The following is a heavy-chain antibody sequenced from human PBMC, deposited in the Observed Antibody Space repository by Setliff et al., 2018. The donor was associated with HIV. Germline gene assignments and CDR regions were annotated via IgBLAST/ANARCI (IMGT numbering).Heavy chain of an antibody. CDR2: IYYSGVT. D-gene: IGHD3-10*01. V-gene: IGHV4-59*11. J-gene: IGHJ4*02. CDR1: GGSISSHY. CDR3: ARDTSGGY. Sequence: SETLSLTCTVSGGSISSHYWIWIRQPPGKGLEWIGYIYYSGVTNYNPSLKSRVTISLDTSKNQFSLKLTSVTAADTAVYYCARDTSGGYWGQGTLVTVSS.